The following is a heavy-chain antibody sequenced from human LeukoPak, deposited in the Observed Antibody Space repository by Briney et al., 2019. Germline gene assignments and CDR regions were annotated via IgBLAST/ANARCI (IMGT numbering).Heavy chain of an antibody. J-gene: IGHJ6*02. V-gene: IGHV3-11*04. CDR3: ARESNVFDGMDV. D-gene: IGHD3-10*01. CDR2: ISSSGSTI. Sequence: GGSLILSCAASGFTFSDYYMSWIRQAPGKGLEWVSYISSSGSTIYYADSVKGRFTISRDNAENSLYLQMNSLRAEDTAVYYCARESNVFDGMDVWGQGTTVTVSS. CDR1: GFTFSDYY.